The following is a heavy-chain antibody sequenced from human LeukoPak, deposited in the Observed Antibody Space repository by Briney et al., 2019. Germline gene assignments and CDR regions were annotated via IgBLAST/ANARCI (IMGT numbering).Heavy chain of an antibody. CDR1: GGSFSGYY. CDR2: INHSGST. D-gene: IGHD2-8*01. J-gene: IGHJ6*02. Sequence: SETLSLTCAVYGGSFSGYYWSWLRQPPGKGLEWVGEINHSGSTNYNPSLKSRVTISVDTSKNQFSLKLSSVTAADTAVYYCARLGYCTNGVCYGYYGMDVWGQGTTVTVSS. V-gene: IGHV4-34*01. CDR3: ARLGYCTNGVCYGYYGMDV.